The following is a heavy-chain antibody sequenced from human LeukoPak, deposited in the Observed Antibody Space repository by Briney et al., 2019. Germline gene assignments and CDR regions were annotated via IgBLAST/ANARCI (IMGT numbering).Heavy chain of an antibody. D-gene: IGHD3-22*01. CDR1: GFTFSSSA. CDR2: ISGSGGST. V-gene: IGHV3-23*01. Sequence: GGSLRLSCAASGFTFSSSAMSWVRQAPGKGLEWVSAISGSGGSTYYADSVKGRFTISRDNSKNTLYLQMNSLRAEDTAVYYCAKGAHYYDSSGYFLYFDYWGQGTLVTVSS. CDR3: AKGAHYYDSSGYFLYFDY. J-gene: IGHJ4*02.